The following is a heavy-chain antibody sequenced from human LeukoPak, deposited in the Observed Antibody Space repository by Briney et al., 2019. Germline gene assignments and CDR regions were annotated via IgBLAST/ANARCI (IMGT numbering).Heavy chain of an antibody. D-gene: IGHD6-19*01. CDR1: GFTFSSYS. CDR3: ARDSSSGWPFDY. CDR2: ISSSSYI. Sequence: GGSLRLSCAASGFTFSSYSMNWVRQAPGKGLEWVSSISSSSYIYYADSVKGRFTISRDNAKNSLYLQMNSLRAEDTAVYYCARDSSSGWPFDYWGQGTLVTVSS. J-gene: IGHJ4*02. V-gene: IGHV3-21*01.